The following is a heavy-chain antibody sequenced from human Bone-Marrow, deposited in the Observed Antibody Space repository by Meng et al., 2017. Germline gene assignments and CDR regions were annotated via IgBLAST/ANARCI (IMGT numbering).Heavy chain of an antibody. CDR1: EFTVSNNY. Sequence: EVQLVESGGGLIQPGGSLRLSCAASEFTVSNNYMNWVRQAPGKGLEWVSVNFSGGGTYYADAVRGRFTISRDNSKNTLYLQMNSLRAEDTAVYYCAGGGSGSRFYFGSWGQGTLVTVSS. V-gene: IGHV3-53*01. D-gene: IGHD1-26*01. J-gene: IGHJ4*02. CDR3: AGGGSGSRFYFGS. CDR2: NFSGGGT.